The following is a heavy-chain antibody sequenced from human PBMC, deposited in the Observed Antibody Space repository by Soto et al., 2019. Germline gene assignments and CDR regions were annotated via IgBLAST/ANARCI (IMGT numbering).Heavy chain of an antibody. CDR3: ARGVVPAAIHGPHYYFDY. J-gene: IGHJ4*02. Sequence: QVQLQESGPGLVKPSETLSLTCTVSGGSISSYYWSWIRQPPGKGLEWIGYIYYSGSTNYNPSPKSRVTISVDTSMNLFSLKLSSVTAADTAVYYCARGVVPAAIHGPHYYFDYWGQGTLVTVSS. CDR1: GGSISSYY. D-gene: IGHD2-2*01. V-gene: IGHV4-59*01. CDR2: IYYSGST.